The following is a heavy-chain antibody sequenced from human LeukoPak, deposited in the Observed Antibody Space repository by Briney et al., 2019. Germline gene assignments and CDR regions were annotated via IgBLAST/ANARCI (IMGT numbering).Heavy chain of an antibody. CDR3: ARYSGGIYGMDV. V-gene: IGHV1-2*06. CDR2: INPSSGGT. D-gene: IGHD2-15*01. J-gene: IGHJ6*02. CDR1: GYTFTSYY. Sequence: ASVKVSCKASGYTFTSYYMHWVRQAPGQGLEWMGRINPSSGGTNYAQKFQGRVTMTRDTSISTAYMELSRLRSDDTAVYYCARYSGGIYGMDVWGQGTTVTVSS.